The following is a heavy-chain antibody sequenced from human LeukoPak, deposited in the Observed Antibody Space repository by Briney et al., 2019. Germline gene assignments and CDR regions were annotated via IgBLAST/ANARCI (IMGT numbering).Heavy chain of an antibody. Sequence: PGGSLRLSCAASGFAFSSYGMHWVRQAPGKGLEWVAVISYDGSNKYYADSVKGRFTISRDNSKNTLYLQMNSLRAEDTAVYYCAKEMRMRYCSSTSCYGVDYWGQGTLVTVSS. CDR3: AKEMRMRYCSSTSCYGVDY. CDR2: ISYDGSNK. J-gene: IGHJ4*02. CDR1: GFAFSSYG. V-gene: IGHV3-30*18. D-gene: IGHD2-2*01.